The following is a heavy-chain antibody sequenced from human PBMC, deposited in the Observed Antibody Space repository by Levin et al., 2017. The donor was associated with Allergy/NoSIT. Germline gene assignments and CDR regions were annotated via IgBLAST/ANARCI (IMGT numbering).Heavy chain of an antibody. CDR1: GGSFSSGGYY. D-gene: IGHD4-17*01. J-gene: IGHJ2*01. V-gene: IGHV4-31*03. CDR2: IFYSGGT. Sequence: SCTVSGGSFSSGGYYWSWIRQHPGKGLEWIGYIFYSGGTYYNPSLQSRVTMSVDTSKNQFFLKLNSVTAADTAVYYCARTVGDYARWYFDLWGRGTLVTVSS. CDR3: ARTVGDYARWYFDL.